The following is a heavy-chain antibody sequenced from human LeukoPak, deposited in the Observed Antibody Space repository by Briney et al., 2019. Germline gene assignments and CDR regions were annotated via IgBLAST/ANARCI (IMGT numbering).Heavy chain of an antibody. CDR1: GFTFGDYS. D-gene: IGHD1-26*01. Sequence: GGSLRLSCKSSGFTFGDYSMTWVRQAPGKGLEWVGFIRSKAYGGTTEYAASVKGRFTISRDDSKSIAYLQMNSLKTEDTAVYHCASRSGRQWLPYFDYWGQGTLVTVSS. J-gene: IGHJ4*02. CDR2: IRSKAYGGTT. V-gene: IGHV3-49*04. CDR3: ASRSGRQWLPYFDY.